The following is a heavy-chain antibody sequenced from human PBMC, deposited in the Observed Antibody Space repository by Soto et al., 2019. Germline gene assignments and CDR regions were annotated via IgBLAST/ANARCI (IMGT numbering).Heavy chain of an antibody. D-gene: IGHD3-10*01. Sequence: GASVKVSCKASGGTFSSYTISWVRQAPGQGLEWMGRIIPILGIANYAQKFQGRVTITADKSTSTAYMELSSLRSEDTAVYYCARVQGGSGSSFDYWGQGTLVTVSS. V-gene: IGHV1-69*02. CDR3: ARVQGGSGSSFDY. CDR2: IIPILGIA. CDR1: GGTFSSYT. J-gene: IGHJ4*02.